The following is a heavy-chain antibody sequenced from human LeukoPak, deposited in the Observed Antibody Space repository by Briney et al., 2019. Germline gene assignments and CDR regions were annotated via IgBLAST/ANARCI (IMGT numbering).Heavy chain of an antibody. V-gene: IGHV3-23*01. CDR1: GFTFSSYA. D-gene: IGHD6-13*01. Sequence: GGSLRLSCAASGFTFSSYAMSWVRQAPGKGLEWVSAISGSGGSTYYADSVKGRFTISRDNSKNTLYLQMNSLRAEDTAVYYCAKDPSSSWYLYYFDYWGQGTLVTVSS. J-gene: IGHJ4*02. CDR2: ISGSGGST. CDR3: AKDPSSSWYLYYFDY.